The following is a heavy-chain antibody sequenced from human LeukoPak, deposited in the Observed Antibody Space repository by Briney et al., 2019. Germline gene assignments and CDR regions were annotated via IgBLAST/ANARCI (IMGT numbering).Heavy chain of an antibody. CDR1: GYTFTGYY. J-gene: IGHJ3*02. D-gene: IGHD3-9*01. V-gene: IGHV1-2*04. CDR3: ARAYDILTGYYNAFDI. Sequence: ASVKVSCKASGYTFTGYYMHWVRQAPGQGLEWMGWINPNSGGTNYAQKFQGWVTMTRDTSISTAYMELSRLRSDNTAVYYCARAYDILTGYYNAFDIWGQGTMVTVSS. CDR2: INPNSGGT.